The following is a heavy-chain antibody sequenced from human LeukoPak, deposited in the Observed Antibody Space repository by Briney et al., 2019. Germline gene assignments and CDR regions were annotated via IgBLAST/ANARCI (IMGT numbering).Heavy chain of an antibody. J-gene: IGHJ6*03. CDR2: INPNSGGT. Sequence: ASVKVSCKASGGTFSSYAISWVRQAPGQGLEWMGWINPNSGGTNYAQKFQGRATMTRDTSISTAYMELSRLRSDDTAVYYCARDDPYCSSTSCYNRYYYMDVWGKGTTVTVSS. CDR3: ARDDPYCSSTSCYNRYYYMDV. V-gene: IGHV1-2*02. D-gene: IGHD2-2*02. CDR1: GGTFSSYA.